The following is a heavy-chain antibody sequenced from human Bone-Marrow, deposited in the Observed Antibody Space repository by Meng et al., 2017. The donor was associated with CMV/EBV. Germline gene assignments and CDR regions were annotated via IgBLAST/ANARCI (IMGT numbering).Heavy chain of an antibody. Sequence: GGSLRLSCAASGFTFSIYSMNWVRQAPGKVLEWVSSISTSSSHIYYADSVKGPFTISRDNTKNPLYLQMNSLRAEDTAVYYCAKSMVYSSSYVGPDYYYGMDVWGQGTTVTVSS. CDR2: ISTSSSHI. CDR1: GFTFSIYS. J-gene: IGHJ6*02. CDR3: AKSMVYSSSYVGPDYYYGMDV. V-gene: IGHV3-21*04. D-gene: IGHD6-6*01.